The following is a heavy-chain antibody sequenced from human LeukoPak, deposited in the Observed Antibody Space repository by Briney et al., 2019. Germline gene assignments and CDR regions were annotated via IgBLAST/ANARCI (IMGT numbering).Heavy chain of an antibody. CDR1: GGTFSSYA. CDR2: IIPIFGTA. CDR3: ARDLNLGITTITIFGVAREAVDY. Sequence: ASVKVSCKASGGTFSSYAISWVRQAPGQGLEWMGGIIPIFGTANYAQKFQGRVTITADKSTSTAYMELNSLRAEDTAVYYCARDLNLGITTITIFGVAREAVDYWGQGTLVTVSS. J-gene: IGHJ4*02. D-gene: IGHD3-3*01. V-gene: IGHV1-69*06.